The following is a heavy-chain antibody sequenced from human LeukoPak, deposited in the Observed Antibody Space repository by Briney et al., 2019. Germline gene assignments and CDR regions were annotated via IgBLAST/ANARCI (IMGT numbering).Heavy chain of an antibody. D-gene: IGHD2-2*01. CDR1: GCTFTSYA. CDR2: IDAGNGNT. V-gene: IGHV1-3*01. J-gene: IGHJ4*02. CDR3: ARAGGSCSSTSCYALFDY. Sequence: ASVKVSCKASGCTFTSYAMHWVRQAPGQRLEWMGWIDAGNGNTKYSQKFQGRVTITRDTSASTAYMELSSLRSEDTAVYYCARAGGSCSSTSCYALFDYWGQGTLVTVSS.